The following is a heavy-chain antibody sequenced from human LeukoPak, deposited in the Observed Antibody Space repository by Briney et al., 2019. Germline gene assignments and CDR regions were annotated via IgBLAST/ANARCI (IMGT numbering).Heavy chain of an antibody. J-gene: IGHJ4*02. CDR3: AKTVVVLTFRFDS. CDR2: ISGDGART. V-gene: IGHV3-23*01. CDR1: GFSFNNYV. D-gene: IGHD4/OR15-4a*01. Sequence: GGSLRLSCAASGFSFNNYVMSWVRQAPGKGLEWVSAISGDGARTYHADSVKGRFTISRGNSKNTLDLQMNSLRAEDTAIYYCAKTVVVLTFRFDSWGQGSLVTVSS.